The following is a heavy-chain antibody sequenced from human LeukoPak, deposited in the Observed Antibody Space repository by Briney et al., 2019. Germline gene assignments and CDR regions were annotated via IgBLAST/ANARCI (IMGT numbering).Heavy chain of an antibody. D-gene: IGHD1-26*01. J-gene: IGHJ5*02. Sequence: SVKVSCKASGGTFSSYAISWVRQAPGQGLEWMGGIIPIFGTANYAQKFQGRVTITADESTSTAYMELSSLRSEDTAVYYCASAGGSYRDWFDPWGQGTLVTVSS. V-gene: IGHV1-69*13. CDR1: GGTFSSYA. CDR3: ASAGGSYRDWFDP. CDR2: IIPIFGTA.